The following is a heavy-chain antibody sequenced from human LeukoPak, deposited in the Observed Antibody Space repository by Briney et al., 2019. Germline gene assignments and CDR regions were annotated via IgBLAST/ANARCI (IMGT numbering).Heavy chain of an antibody. Sequence: ASVKVSCKASGYTFTGYYMHWVRQAPGQGLEWMGWINPNSGGTNYAQKFQGRVTMTRDTSISTAYMELSRLRSDDTAVYYCARAGCSSTSCYNYWGQGTLATVSS. J-gene: IGHJ4*02. V-gene: IGHV1-2*02. D-gene: IGHD2-2*02. CDR1: GYTFTGYY. CDR3: ARAGCSSTSCYNY. CDR2: INPNSGGT.